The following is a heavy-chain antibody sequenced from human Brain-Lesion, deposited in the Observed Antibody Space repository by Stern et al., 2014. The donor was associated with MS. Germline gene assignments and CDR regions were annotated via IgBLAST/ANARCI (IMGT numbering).Heavy chain of an antibody. CDR1: GGSISSSNW. Sequence: VQLVESGPGLVKPSGTLSLTCAVSGGSISSSNWWSWVRQSPGKGLEWIGESDHSGSTIYNPSLKSRVTVSVDKSKNRFSLTRRSVTAADTAVYFCARFPASRPHVFDSWGQGTLVTVSS. CDR2: SDHSGST. CDR3: ARFPASRPHVFDS. V-gene: IGHV4-4*02. J-gene: IGHJ4*02. D-gene: IGHD6-13*01.